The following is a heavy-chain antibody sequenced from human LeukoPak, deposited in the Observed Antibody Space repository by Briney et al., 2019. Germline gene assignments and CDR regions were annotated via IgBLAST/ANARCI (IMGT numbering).Heavy chain of an antibody. D-gene: IGHD1-14*01. V-gene: IGHV4-61*02. Sequence: NPSETLSLTCSVSGGSITSGTYYWSWVRQTAGKGLEWIGRIYVSGRTNYNPSLESRVTISRDTSKNQFYLQLISVTAADTAIYYCARVPSGSRIDPWGQGTLVTVSS. J-gene: IGHJ5*02. CDR2: IYVSGRT. CDR3: ARVPSGSRIDP. CDR1: GGSITSGTYY.